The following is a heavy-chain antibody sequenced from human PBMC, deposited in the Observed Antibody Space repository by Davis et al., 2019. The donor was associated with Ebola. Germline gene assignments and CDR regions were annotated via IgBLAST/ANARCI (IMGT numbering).Heavy chain of an antibody. V-gene: IGHV1-3*01. Sequence: ASVKVSCKASGYTFTSYAMHWVRQAPGQRLAWMGWINAGNGNTKYSQKFQGRLTITRHTPASTAYMELSSLRSEDTAVYYCARDSSGWYYFDYWGQGTLVTVSS. CDR1: GYTFTSYA. D-gene: IGHD6-19*01. CDR2: INAGNGNT. J-gene: IGHJ4*02. CDR3: ARDSSGWYYFDY.